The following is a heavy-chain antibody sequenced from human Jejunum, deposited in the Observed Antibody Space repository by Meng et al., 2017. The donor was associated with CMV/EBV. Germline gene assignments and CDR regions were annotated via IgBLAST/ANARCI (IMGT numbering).Heavy chain of an antibody. CDR1: YY. V-gene: IGHV4-39*01. CDR3: ARAVLRFLEWDLSPHPYGMDV. J-gene: IGHJ6*02. D-gene: IGHD3-3*01. Sequence: YYWGWIRQPPGKGLEWIGSMYNSGSTYYNPSLKSRVTISVDTSKNQFSLKLNSVTAADTAVYYCARAVLRFLEWDLSPHPYGMDVWGQGTTVTVSS. CDR2: MYNSGST.